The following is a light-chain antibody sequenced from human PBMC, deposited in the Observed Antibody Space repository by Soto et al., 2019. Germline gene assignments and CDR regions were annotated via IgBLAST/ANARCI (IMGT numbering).Light chain of an antibody. J-gene: IGLJ2*01. V-gene: IGLV1-44*01. CDR3: AAWDDSLNGVV. CDR1: SSNIGSNT. Sequence: QSALTQPPSASGSPGQSVTISCTGSSSNIGSNTVNWYQQLPGTAPKLLIYSNNQRPSGVPDRFSGSKSGTSASLAISGLQSEDEADYYCAAWDDSLNGVVFGGGTKVTVL. CDR2: SNN.